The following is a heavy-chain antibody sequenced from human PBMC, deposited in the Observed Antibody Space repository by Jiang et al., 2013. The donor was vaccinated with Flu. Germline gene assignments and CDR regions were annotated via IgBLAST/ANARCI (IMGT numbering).Heavy chain of an antibody. CDR3: ARGHIHSSMVNFDY. Sequence: SVKVSCKTSGYTFTSYDINWVRQATGQGLEWMGWMNPNNGNTGYGQKFQGRVTMTRNTSISTAYMELSSLRSEDTAVYYCARGHIHSSMVNFDYWGQGTLVTASS. CDR2: MNPNNGNT. J-gene: IGHJ4*02. CDR1: GYTFTSYD. D-gene: IGHD3-10*01. V-gene: IGHV1-8*01.